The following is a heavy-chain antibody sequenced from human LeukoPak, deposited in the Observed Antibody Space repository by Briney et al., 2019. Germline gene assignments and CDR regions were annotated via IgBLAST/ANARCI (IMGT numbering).Heavy chain of an antibody. V-gene: IGHV2-70*11. CDR3: ARTDSNGYYSDY. J-gene: IGHJ4*02. Sequence: SGPALVKPTQTLTLTCTFSGFSLSTGGMCVSWVRQPPGKALEWLARIDWDDDKYYNTSLRTRLTISKGTSENQVVLTITNMDPVATATYYCARTDSNGYYSDYWGQGTLVTVSS. CDR1: GFSLSTGGMC. D-gene: IGHD3-22*01. CDR2: IDWDDDK.